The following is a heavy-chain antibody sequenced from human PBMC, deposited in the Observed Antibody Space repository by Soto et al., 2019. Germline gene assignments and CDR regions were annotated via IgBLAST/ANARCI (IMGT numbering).Heavy chain of an antibody. CDR1: GTIFSSYT. J-gene: IGHJ6*02. Sequence: QVQLVQSGAEVKKPGSSVRVSCKASGTIFSSYTISWVRQAPGQGLEWMGRIIPILGETNSAQKFQGRVTLTADKSTNTAYMQLNSLRLEDTAVYYCARGLGGRMDDWGQGTTVTGSS. V-gene: IGHV1-69*08. D-gene: IGHD3-16*01. CDR3: ARGLGGRMDD. CDR2: IIPILGET.